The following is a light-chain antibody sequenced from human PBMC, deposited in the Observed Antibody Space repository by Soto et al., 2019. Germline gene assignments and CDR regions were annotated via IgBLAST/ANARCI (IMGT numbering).Light chain of an antibody. CDR2: AAA. Sequence: DIQMTQSPSSVSASVGDRVTITCRASQSITSWLAWYQQKPGKAPKLLISAAANLQSGVPSRFSGSGSGTDFTLTISSLQPEDFATYYCQQGNSFPISFGQGTRLEIK. V-gene: IGKV1-12*01. CDR1: QSITSW. J-gene: IGKJ5*01. CDR3: QQGNSFPIS.